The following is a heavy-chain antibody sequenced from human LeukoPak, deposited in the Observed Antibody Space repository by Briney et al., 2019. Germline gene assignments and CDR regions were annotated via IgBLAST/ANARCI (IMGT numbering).Heavy chain of an antibody. J-gene: IGHJ4*02. CDR2: IWYDGSNK. V-gene: IGHV3-33*01. CDR1: GFTFSSYG. D-gene: IGHD6-19*01. Sequence: GRSLRLSCAASGFTFSSYGMRWVRQAPGKGLEWVAVIWYDGSNKYYADSVKGRFTISRDNSKNTPYLQMNSLRAEDTAVYYCASTSGWYEPIDYWGQGTLVTVSS. CDR3: ASTSGWYEPIDY.